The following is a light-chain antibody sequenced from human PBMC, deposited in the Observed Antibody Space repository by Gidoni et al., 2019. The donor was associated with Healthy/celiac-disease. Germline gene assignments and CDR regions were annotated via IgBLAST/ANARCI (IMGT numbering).Light chain of an antibody. V-gene: IGKV1-33*01. Sequence: DIQMTQSPSSLSASVGDRVTITCQASQDISNYLNWYQQKPGKAPKLLIYDASHLETGVPSRFSGSGSGTDFTFTISSLQPEDIATYYCQQYDKLPWTFGQGTKVEIK. J-gene: IGKJ1*01. CDR3: QQYDKLPWT. CDR2: DAS. CDR1: QDISNY.